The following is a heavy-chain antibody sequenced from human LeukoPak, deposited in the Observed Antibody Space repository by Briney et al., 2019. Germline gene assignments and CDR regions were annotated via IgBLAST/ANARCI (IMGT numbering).Heavy chain of an antibody. Sequence: GGSLRLSCAASGFTFSSYSMNWVRQAPGKGLEWVSSISSGSSFIYYADSVKGRFTISRDNARNSLFLQMNSLRAEDTAVYYCARESSGYFYWGQGTLVTVSS. CDR3: ARESSGYFY. CDR1: GFTFSSYS. J-gene: IGHJ4*02. D-gene: IGHD3-22*01. V-gene: IGHV3-21*01. CDR2: ISSGSSFI.